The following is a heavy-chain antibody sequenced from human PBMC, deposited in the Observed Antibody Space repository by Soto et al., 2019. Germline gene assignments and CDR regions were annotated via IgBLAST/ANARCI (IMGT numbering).Heavy chain of an antibody. CDR3: ARSPEGVGNWFDP. CDR1: GFTFSSYW. CDR2: INSDGRTT. J-gene: IGHJ5*02. V-gene: IGHV3-74*01. Sequence: EVQLVESGGGLVQPGGSLRLSCAASGFTFSSYWMHWVRQGPGKGLVWVSRINSDGRTTTYADSVKGRFTISRDNAKNTLYLQMNSLRAEDTAIYYGARSPEGVGNWFDPWGQGTQVTVSS.